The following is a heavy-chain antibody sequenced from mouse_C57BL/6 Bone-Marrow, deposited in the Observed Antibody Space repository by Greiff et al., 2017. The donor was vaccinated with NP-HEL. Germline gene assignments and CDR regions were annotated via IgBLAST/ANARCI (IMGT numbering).Heavy chain of an antibody. D-gene: IGHD1-1*01. V-gene: IGHV5-4*01. CDR2: ISDGGSYT. J-gene: IGHJ2*01. CDR1: GFTFSSYA. Sequence: EVQVVESGGGLVKPGGSLKLSCAASGFTFSSYAMSWVRQTPEKRLEWVATISDGGSYTYYPDNVKGRFTISRDNAKNNLYLQMSHLKSEDTAMYYCARAYYYGSSHFDYWGQGTTLTVSS. CDR3: ARAYYYGSSHFDY.